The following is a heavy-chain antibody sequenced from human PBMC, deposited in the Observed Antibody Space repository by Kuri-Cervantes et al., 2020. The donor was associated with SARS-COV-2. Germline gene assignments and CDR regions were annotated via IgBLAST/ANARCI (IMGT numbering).Heavy chain of an antibody. CDR2: MNPNSGNT. V-gene: IGHV1-8*02. CDR1: GGTFSSYA. Sequence: ASVKVSCKASGGTFSSYAISWVRQATGQGLEWMGWMNPNSGNTGYAQKFQGRVTMTKNTSISTAYMELSSLRSEDTAVYYCARDRSTHYFDYWGQGTLVTVSS. CDR3: ARDRSTHYFDY. J-gene: IGHJ4*02.